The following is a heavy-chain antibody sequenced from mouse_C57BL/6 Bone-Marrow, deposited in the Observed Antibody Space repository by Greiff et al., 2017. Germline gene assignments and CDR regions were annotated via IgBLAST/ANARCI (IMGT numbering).Heavy chain of an antibody. Sequence: VQLQQSGAELVRPGASVKLSCTASGFNITDDYMHWVKQRPEQGLEWIGWIDPENGDTEYASKFKGQAPITADTSSNTAYLQRSSLTSEDTAVYYVTPRLRSVLDAMDYGGQGTSVTVAS. CDR2: IDPENGDT. D-gene: IGHD1-1*01. CDR1: GFNITDDY. J-gene: IGHJ4*01. V-gene: IGHV14-4*01. CDR3: TPRLRSVLDAMDY.